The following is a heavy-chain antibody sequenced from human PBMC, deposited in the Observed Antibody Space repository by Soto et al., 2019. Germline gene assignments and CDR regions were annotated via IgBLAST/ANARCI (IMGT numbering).Heavy chain of an antibody. CDR2: IWYDGNNK. Sequence: QVQLVESGGGVVQPGGSLRLSCAASGFTFSNYGMHWVRQAPGKGLEWVAVIWYDGNNKYYADSVKGRFTISRHNSNNTLYVQMTSLRAEDTAVYSCARGLHSLFVYWGQGTLVTVSS. CDR3: ARGLHSLFVY. CDR1: GFTFSNYG. V-gene: IGHV3-33*01. D-gene: IGHD2-21*01. J-gene: IGHJ4*02.